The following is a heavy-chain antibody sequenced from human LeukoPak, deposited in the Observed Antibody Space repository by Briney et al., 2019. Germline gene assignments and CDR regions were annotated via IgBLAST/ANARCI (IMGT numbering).Heavy chain of an antibody. CDR3: TRSLYYYDSSGYYAPGY. D-gene: IGHD3-22*01. Sequence: PGGSLRLSCTASGFTFGDYAMSWVRQAPGKGLEWVGFIRSKAYGGTTEYAASVKGRFTISRDDSKSIAYLQMNSLKTEDTAVYYCTRSLYYYDSSGYYAPGYWGQGTLVTVSS. V-gene: IGHV3-49*04. CDR2: IRSKAYGGTT. J-gene: IGHJ4*02. CDR1: GFTFGDYA.